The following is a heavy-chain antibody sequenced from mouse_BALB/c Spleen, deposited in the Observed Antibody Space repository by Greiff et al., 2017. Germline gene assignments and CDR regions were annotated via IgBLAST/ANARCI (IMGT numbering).Heavy chain of an antibody. CDR1: GYSITSGYY. CDR3: ARDGGYYRYDVFDY. Sequence: EVKLQESGPGLVKPSQSLSLTCSVTGYSITSGYYWNWIRQFPGNKLEWMGYISYDGSNNYNPSLKNRISITRDTSKNQFFLKLNSVTTEDTATYYCARDGGYYRYDVFDYWGQGTTLTVSS. D-gene: IGHD2-14*01. J-gene: IGHJ2*01. V-gene: IGHV3-6*02. CDR2: ISYDGSN.